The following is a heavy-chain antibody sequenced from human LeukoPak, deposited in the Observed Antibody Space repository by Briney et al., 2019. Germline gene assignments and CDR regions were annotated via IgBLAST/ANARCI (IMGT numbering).Heavy chain of an antibody. D-gene: IGHD3-3*01. CDR1: GFTLSSYS. CDR2: ISSSSSYI. J-gene: IGHJ3*02. CDR3: ARLDDFWSGIDAFDI. V-gene: IGHV3-21*01. Sequence: GGSLRLSCAASGFTLSSYSMNWVRQAPGKGLEWVSSISSSSSYIYYADSVKGRFTISRDNAKNSLYLQMNSLRAEDTAVYYCARLDDFWSGIDAFDIWGQGTMVTVSS.